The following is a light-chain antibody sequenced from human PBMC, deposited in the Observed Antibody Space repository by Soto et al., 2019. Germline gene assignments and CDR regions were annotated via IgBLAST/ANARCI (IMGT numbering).Light chain of an antibody. CDR3: QQRSNWPT. Sequence: EIVLTQSPATLSFSPVERSTLSFRASQSVSSYLAWYQHKPGQAPRLLIYDASNRATGIPARFSGSGSGTDFTLTISSLEPEDFAVYYCQQRSNWPTFGQGTRLEIK. CDR1: QSVSSY. J-gene: IGKJ5*01. V-gene: IGKV3-11*01. CDR2: DAS.